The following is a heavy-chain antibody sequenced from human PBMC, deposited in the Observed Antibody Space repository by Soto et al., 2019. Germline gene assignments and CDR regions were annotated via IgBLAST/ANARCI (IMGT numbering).Heavy chain of an antibody. Sequence: QVQLVQSGAEVKKPGSSVKVSCKASGGTFSSYAISWVRQAPGQGLEWMGGIIPIFGTANYAQKFQGRVTSTADEATSTAYMELSSLRSEDTAVYYCAGGLAYSSSWYDHYGMDVWGQGTTVTVSS. J-gene: IGHJ6*02. CDR3: AGGLAYSSSWYDHYGMDV. CDR1: GGTFSSYA. D-gene: IGHD6-13*01. V-gene: IGHV1-69*12. CDR2: IIPIFGTA.